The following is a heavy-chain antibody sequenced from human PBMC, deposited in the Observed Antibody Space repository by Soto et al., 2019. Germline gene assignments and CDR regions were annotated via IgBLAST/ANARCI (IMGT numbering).Heavy chain of an antibody. D-gene: IGHD2-2*01. V-gene: IGHV1-18*01. CDR3: AREGYCISTSCRHYDYYGMDV. J-gene: IGHJ6*02. CDR2: ISAYNGNT. CDR1: GYTFTNYG. Sequence: ASVKVSCKTSGYTFTNYGISWVRQAPGQGLEWMGWISAYNGNTNYAQKLQGRVTMTTDTSTSTAYMELRSLRSDDTAVYYCAREGYCISTSCRHYDYYGMDVWGQGTTVTVSS.